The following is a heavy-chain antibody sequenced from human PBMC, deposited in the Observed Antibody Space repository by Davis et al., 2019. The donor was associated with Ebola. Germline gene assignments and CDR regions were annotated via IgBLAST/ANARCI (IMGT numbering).Heavy chain of an antibody. CDR1: GFTFSSYR. Sequence: GGSLRLSCAASGFTFSSYRMSWVRQAPGKGLEWVATIKQDGSVKYYVDSVKGRFTISRDNAKNSLYLQMNSLRAEDTAVYYCAREKGDYYYYYGMDVWGKGTTVTVSS. V-gene: IGHV3-7*01. D-gene: IGHD1-26*01. J-gene: IGHJ6*04. CDR3: AREKGDYYYYYGMDV. CDR2: IKQDGSVK.